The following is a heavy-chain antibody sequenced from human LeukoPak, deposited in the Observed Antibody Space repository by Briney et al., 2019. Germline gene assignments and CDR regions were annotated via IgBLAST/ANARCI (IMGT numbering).Heavy chain of an antibody. V-gene: IGHV3-9*01. CDR1: GFTFDDYA. Sequence: PGGSLRLSRAASGFTFDDYAMHWVRQAPGKGLEWVAGISWDSRSICYAASVKGRFTISRDNAKNSLYLQMNSLRAEDTALYYCAKAGIQLSSSLYFDYWGQGTLVTVSS. CDR3: AKAGIQLSSSLYFDY. CDR2: ISWDSRSI. J-gene: IGHJ4*02. D-gene: IGHD5-18*01.